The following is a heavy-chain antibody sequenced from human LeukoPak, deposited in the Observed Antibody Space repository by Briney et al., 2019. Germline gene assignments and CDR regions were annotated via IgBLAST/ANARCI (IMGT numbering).Heavy chain of an antibody. J-gene: IGHJ5*02. V-gene: IGHV4-38-2*01. D-gene: IGHD1-26*01. CDR2: IYHNGIT. CDR1: GDSIRSDYY. Sequence: SETLSLTCGVSGDSIRSDYYWAWVRQPPGKGLEWVGSIYHNGITYYNPSLKSRLILSVDTSNNHFSLRLTPVTAADTAVYYCARSYLSGTYYDWFDPWGQGTLVTVSS. CDR3: ARSYLSGTYYDWFDP.